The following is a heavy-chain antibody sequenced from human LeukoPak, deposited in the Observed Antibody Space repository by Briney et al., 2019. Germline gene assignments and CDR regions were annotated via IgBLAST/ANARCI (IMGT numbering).Heavy chain of an antibody. CDR2: IYYSGST. CDR1: GGSISSYY. D-gene: IGHD6-6*01. CDR3: ARPGSSSYSYFDL. Sequence: SETLSLTCTVSGGSISSYYWSWIRQPPGKGLEWIGYIYYSGSTNYNPSLKSRVTISVDTSKNQFSLKLSSVTAADTAVYYCARPGSSSYSYFDLWGRGTLVTVSS. V-gene: IGHV4-59*08. J-gene: IGHJ2*01.